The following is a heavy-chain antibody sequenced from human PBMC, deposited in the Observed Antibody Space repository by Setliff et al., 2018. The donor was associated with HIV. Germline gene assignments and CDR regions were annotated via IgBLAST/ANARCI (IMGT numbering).Heavy chain of an antibody. V-gene: IGHV1-3*01. CDR2: INAGNGNT. CDR1: GYTFSTYA. CDR3: TRDRVPKRGHSYREPDFDP. D-gene: IGHD3-16*02. Sequence: GASVKVSCKASGYTFSTYAMHWVRQAPGQRLEWMGWINAGNGNTKYSQKFQGRVTITRGTSANTGYLEVTGLRFEDTAVYYCTRDRVPKRGHSYREPDFDPWGQGTLVTVSS. J-gene: IGHJ5*02.